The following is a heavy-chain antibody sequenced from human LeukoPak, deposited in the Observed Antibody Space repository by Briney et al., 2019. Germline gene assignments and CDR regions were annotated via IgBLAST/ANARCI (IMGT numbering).Heavy chain of an antibody. J-gene: IGHJ4*02. D-gene: IGHD6-19*01. CDR1: GYSFTNYW. CDR2: IYYDDSET. Sequence: GESLKISCKGGGYSFTNYWIVWVRQMPGKGLEWMGVIYYDDSETQYSPSFQGQVTISVDKSINTVYLQWSALKASDSAMYYCARAIAVAGRYYFDYWGQGTLVTVSS. CDR3: ARAIAVAGRYYFDY. V-gene: IGHV5-51*01.